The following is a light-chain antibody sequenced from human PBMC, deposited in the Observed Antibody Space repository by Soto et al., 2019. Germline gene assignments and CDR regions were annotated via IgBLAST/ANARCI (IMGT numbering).Light chain of an antibody. CDR3: QQYNSYPYT. CDR1: QSISSW. J-gene: IGKJ2*01. Sequence: DIQMTQSPSTLSASVGDRVTITCRASQSISSWLAWYQQKPGKAPKLLIYKASSLESGVPSRFNGSGSGTEFTLTISSLQPDDFAPYSCQQYNSYPYTFGQGTKLEIK. V-gene: IGKV1-5*03. CDR2: KAS.